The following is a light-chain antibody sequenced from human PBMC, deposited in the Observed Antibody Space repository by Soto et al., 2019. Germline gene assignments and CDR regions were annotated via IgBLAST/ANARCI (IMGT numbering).Light chain of an antibody. V-gene: IGKV3-15*01. CDR1: QSVSSN. Sequence: MVWTDWKGALSRSRVERASRPFRACQSVSSNLAWYQQKPGRAPRILIFGASSRAAGLPDRFSGSGSEKDFTLAISILQSQDFAAYFCQQYDNLPLTFGPGTKVDI. CDR3: QQYDNLPLT. J-gene: IGKJ3*01. CDR2: GAS.